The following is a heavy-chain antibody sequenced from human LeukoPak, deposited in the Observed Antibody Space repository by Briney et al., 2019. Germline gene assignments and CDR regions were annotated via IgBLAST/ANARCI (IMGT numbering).Heavy chain of an antibody. D-gene: IGHD1-1*01. Sequence: SQTLSLTCAISGDSVSSNSTAWNWIRQSPSRGLEWVGRTYYRSKWYNDYALSVRGRITINPDTSKNQFSLQMNSMTPEDTAVYYCTRGWNSFDYWGQGTLVTVSS. CDR1: GDSVSSNSTA. CDR3: TRGWNSFDY. V-gene: IGHV6-1*01. CDR2: TYYRSKWYN. J-gene: IGHJ4*02.